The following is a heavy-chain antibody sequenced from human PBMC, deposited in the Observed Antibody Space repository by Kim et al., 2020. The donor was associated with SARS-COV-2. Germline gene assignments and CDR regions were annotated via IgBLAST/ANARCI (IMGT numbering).Heavy chain of an antibody. V-gene: IGHV4-59*13. CDR2: IYYSGST. Sequence: SETLSLTCTVSGGSISSYYWSWIRQPPGKGLEWIGYIYYSGSTNYNPSLKSRVTISVDTSKNQFSLKLSSVTAADTAVYYCAREGLYYGSGSYYPNWFDPCGQGTLVTVSS. CDR3: AREGLYYGSGSYYPNWFDP. D-gene: IGHD3-10*01. J-gene: IGHJ5*02. CDR1: GGSISSYY.